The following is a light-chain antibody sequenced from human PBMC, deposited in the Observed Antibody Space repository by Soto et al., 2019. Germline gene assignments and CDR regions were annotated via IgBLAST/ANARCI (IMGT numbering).Light chain of an antibody. CDR1: QDISSH. J-gene: IGKJ4*01. CDR2: AAS. CDR3: QQVKTYPLT. Sequence: DIQLTQSPSFLSASVGDRVTITCRASQDISSHLAWYQQKPGKAPKLLIYAASTLQSGVPSGFGGSGSGTEFTLTITSLQHEDFATYYWQQVKTYPLTFGGGTKVEIK. V-gene: IGKV1-9*01.